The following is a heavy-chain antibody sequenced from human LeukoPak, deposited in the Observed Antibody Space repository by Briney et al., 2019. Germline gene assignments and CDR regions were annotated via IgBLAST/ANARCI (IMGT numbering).Heavy chain of an antibody. CDR2: IYYSGGT. Sequence: PSETLSLTCTVSGDSISSYYWSWIRQPPGKGLEWIGYIYYSGGTDYNPSLKSRVTISVDTSKNQFSLKLSSVTAADTAVYYCARGQYQLPPRNWGQGTLVTVSS. J-gene: IGHJ4*02. V-gene: IGHV4-59*01. D-gene: IGHD2-2*01. CDR1: GDSISSYY. CDR3: ARGQYQLPPRN.